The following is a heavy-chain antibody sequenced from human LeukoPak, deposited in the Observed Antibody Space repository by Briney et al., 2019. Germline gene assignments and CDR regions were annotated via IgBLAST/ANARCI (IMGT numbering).Heavy chain of an antibody. CDR3: ARAGRFFYSDEAFDI. CDR1: GFTFSSYS. CDR2: ISSSSSTI. J-gene: IGHJ3*02. V-gene: IGHV3-48*04. D-gene: IGHD2-21*01. Sequence: GGSLRLSCAASGFTFSSYSMNWVRQAPGKGLEWVSYISSSSSTIYYADSVKGRFTISRDNAKNSLYLQMNSLRAEDTALYHCARAGRFFYSDEAFDIWGQGTMVTVSS.